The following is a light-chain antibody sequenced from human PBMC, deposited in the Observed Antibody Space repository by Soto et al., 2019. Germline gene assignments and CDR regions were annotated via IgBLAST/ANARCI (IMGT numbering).Light chain of an antibody. CDR2: EVS. J-gene: IGLJ1*01. CDR1: SSDVGGYNY. V-gene: IGLV2-8*01. CDR3: SSYAGSNNFV. Sequence: SAESQPPTECGSRGPPVNFSCTGTSSDVGGYNYVSWYQQHPGKAPKLMIYEVSKRPSGVPDRFSGSKSGNTASLTVSGLQAEDEADYYCSSYAGSNNFVFGTGTKVT.